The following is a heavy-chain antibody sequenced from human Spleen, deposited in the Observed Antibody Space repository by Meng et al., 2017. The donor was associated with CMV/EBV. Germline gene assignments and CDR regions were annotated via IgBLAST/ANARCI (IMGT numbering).Heavy chain of an antibody. CDR2: MSASSGDT. D-gene: IGHD3-3*01. J-gene: IGHJ3*01. V-gene: IGHV3-23*01. CDR1: GFTFNTYA. CDR3: VRAHDLWTKSAFGF. Sequence: GGSLRLSCAASGFTFNTYAMSWVRQVPGKGLEWVSTMSASSGDTYYADSVKGRFTISRDNSENTLFLTMNSLRVNDTAVYYCVRAHDLWTKSAFGFWGQGTLVTVSS.